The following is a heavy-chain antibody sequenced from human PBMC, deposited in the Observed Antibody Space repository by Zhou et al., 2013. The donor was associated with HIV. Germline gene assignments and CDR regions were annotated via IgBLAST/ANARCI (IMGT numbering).Heavy chain of an antibody. CDR1: GGTFSSYA. J-gene: IGHJ5*02. V-gene: IGHV1-69*05. Sequence: QVQLVQSGAEVKKPGSSVKVSCKASGGTFSSYAISWVRQAPGQGLEWMGGIIPIFGTANYAQKFQGRVTITTDESTSTAYMELSSLRSEDTAVYYCARDRYYYGSGSYYTPNWFDPWGQGTLVTVSS. CDR3: ARDRYYYGSGSYYTPNWFDP. CDR2: IIPIFGTA. D-gene: IGHD3-10*01.